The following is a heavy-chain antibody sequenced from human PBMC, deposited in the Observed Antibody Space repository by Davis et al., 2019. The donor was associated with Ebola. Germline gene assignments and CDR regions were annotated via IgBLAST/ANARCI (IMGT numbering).Heavy chain of an antibody. CDR1: NGSISNYY. CDR3: ARVEWGLVIQEFAFDI. J-gene: IGHJ3*02. CDR2: IYYSGST. V-gene: IGHV4-59*01. D-gene: IGHD3-10*01. Sequence: SETLSLTCTVSNGSISNYYWTWIRQPPGKGLEWIGYIYYSGSTNFNPSLQSRVTISVDTSKSQLSLKLSSVTAADTAVYYCARVEWGLVIQEFAFDIWGQGTMVTVSS.